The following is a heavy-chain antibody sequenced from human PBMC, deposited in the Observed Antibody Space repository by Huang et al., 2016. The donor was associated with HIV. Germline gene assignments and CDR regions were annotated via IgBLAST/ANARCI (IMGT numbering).Heavy chain of an antibody. J-gene: IGHJ2*01. Sequence: QVQLQESGPGLVKPSETLSLSCTVSGGSIRSHHWRWIRQPPGKGLEWIATISDTWRTNYTPSLKSRVAMSLDTSKNNFSLKLTSVTAADTAVYYCARSPQIYQTSGLAHYYFDFWGRGTLVTVSS. CDR1: GGSIRSHH. CDR2: ISDTWRT. D-gene: IGHD6-19*01. CDR3: ARSPQIYQTSGLAHYYFDF. V-gene: IGHV4-59*11.